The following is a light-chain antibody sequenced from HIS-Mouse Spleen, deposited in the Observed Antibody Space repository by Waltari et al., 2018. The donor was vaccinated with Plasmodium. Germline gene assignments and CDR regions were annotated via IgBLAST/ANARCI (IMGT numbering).Light chain of an antibody. CDR2: KDS. J-gene: IGLJ3*02. V-gene: IGLV3-27*01. Sequence: SYELTQPSSVSVSPGQTARITCSGDVLAKQSARWFQQKPGQAPVLVIYKDSERPCGIPERFSGSSSGTTVTLTISGAQLEDEADYYCYSAADNNLVFGGGTKLTVL. CDR1: VLAKQS. CDR3: YSAADNNLV.